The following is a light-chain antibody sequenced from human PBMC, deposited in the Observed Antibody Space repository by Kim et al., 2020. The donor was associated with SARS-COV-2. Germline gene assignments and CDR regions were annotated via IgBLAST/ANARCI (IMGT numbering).Light chain of an antibody. V-gene: IGLV2-14*03. CDR1: SSDIGGYNY. CDR2: DVS. Sequence: GQSITIYCTGTSSDIGGYNYVSSYQHHPGKAPKLMCYDVSKRPSGVSNRFSGSKSGNTASLTISGLQAEDEADYYCSSYTSSSTYVFATGTKVTVL. J-gene: IGLJ1*01. CDR3: SSYTSSSTYV.